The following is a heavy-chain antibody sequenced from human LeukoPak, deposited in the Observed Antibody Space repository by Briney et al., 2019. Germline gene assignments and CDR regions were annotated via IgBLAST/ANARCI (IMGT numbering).Heavy chain of an antibody. CDR1: GGSFSGYY. V-gene: IGHV4-34*01. CDR3: ARAPRAWGEYRFQH. Sequence: TPSETLSLTCAVYGGSFSGYYWSWIRQPPGKGLEWIGSIYYSGSTYYNPSLKSRVTISVDTSKNQFSLKLSSVTAADTAVYYCARAPRAWGEYRFQHWGQGTLVTVSS. J-gene: IGHJ1*01. D-gene: IGHD7-27*01. CDR2: IYYSGST.